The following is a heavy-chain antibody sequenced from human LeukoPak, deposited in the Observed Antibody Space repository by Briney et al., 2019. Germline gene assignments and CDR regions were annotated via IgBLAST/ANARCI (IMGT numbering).Heavy chain of an antibody. J-gene: IGHJ4*02. CDR1: GGSISSYY. CDR3: ARAVNIRPEYCSSTSCLPVYSGIDY. CDR2: IYTSGST. V-gene: IGHV4-4*07. Sequence: SETLSLTCTVSGGSISSYYWSWIRQPAGKGLEWIGRIYTSGSTNYNPSLKSRVTMSVDTSKNQFSLKLSSVTAADTAVYYCARAVNIRPEYCSSTSCLPVYSGIDYWGQGTLVTVSS. D-gene: IGHD2-2*01.